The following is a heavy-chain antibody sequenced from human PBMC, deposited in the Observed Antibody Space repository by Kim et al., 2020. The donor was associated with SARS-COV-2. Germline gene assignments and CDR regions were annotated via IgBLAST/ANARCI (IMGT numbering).Heavy chain of an antibody. J-gene: IGHJ3*02. D-gene: IGHD2-21*02. CDR1: GFTSSDHS. Sequence: GGSLRLSCAASGFTSSDHSMDWVRQAPGKGLEWVGRTRNRANSDTTEYAASVKGRFTVSRDDSKNSLYLQMTSLKTEDTAMYYCARAKDCGGDCWGAFAIWGQGTVVTVSS. V-gene: IGHV3-72*01. CDR3: ARAKDCGGDCWGAFAI. CDR2: TRNRANSDTT.